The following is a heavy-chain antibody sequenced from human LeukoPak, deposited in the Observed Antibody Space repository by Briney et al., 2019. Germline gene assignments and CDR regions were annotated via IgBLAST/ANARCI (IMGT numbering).Heavy chain of an antibody. CDR1: GFTYSSYG. V-gene: IGHV3-33*05. CDR3: ARSLRVRGVPDYMDV. D-gene: IGHD3-10*01. J-gene: IGHJ6*03. CDR2: ISYDGSSE. Sequence: GGSLRLSCVGSGFTYSSYGIHWVRQLPGKGPEWVAIISYDGSSEFYADSVKGRFKISRDNSKNTLYLQMNSLRAEDTAVYYCARSLRVRGVPDYMDVWGKGTTVTISS.